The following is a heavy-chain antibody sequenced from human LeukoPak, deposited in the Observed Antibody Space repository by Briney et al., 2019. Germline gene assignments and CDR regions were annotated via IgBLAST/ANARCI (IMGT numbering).Heavy chain of an antibody. CDR3: ARDRYYDSSGLDY. D-gene: IGHD3-22*01. Sequence: ASVKVSCKASGGTFSTFPISWVRQAPGQGLEWIGGIIPIFGPNYAQKFQGRVTITADKSTSTAYMELSSLRSEDTAVYYCARDRYYDSSGLDYWGQGTLVTVSS. J-gene: IGHJ4*02. CDR2: IIPIFGP. CDR1: GGTFSTFP. V-gene: IGHV1-69*06.